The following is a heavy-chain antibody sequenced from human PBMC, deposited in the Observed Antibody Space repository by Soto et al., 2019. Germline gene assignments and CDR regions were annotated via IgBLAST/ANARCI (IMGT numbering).Heavy chain of an antibody. CDR1: GFTFSSYA. V-gene: IGHV3-23*01. Sequence: GGSLRLSCAASGFTFSSYAMSWVRQAPGKGLEWVSAISGSGGSTYYADSVKGRFTISRDNSKNTLNLQMNSLRAEDTAVYYCAKSDDFWSGYYYYYYMDVWGKGTTVTVSS. J-gene: IGHJ6*03. D-gene: IGHD3-3*01. CDR2: ISGSGGST. CDR3: AKSDDFWSGYYYYYYMDV.